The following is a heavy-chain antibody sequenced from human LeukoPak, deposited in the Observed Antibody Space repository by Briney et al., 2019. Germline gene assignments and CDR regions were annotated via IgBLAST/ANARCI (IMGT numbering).Heavy chain of an antibody. Sequence: SETLSLTCTVSGASISSYYWSWIRQPPGKGLEWIGYIYYSGSTNYNPSLKSRVTISVDTSKNQFSLKLSSVTAADTAVYYCARGRVAAAGMGGWFDPWGQGTLVTVSS. V-gene: IGHV4-59*01. D-gene: IGHD6-13*01. CDR1: GASISSYY. J-gene: IGHJ5*02. CDR3: ARGRVAAAGMGGWFDP. CDR2: IYYSGST.